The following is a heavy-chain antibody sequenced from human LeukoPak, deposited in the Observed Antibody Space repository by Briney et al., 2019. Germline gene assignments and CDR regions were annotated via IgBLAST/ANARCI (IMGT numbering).Heavy chain of an antibody. D-gene: IGHD3-10*01. Sequence: EASVEVSCKASGYTFTSYYMHWVRQAPGQGLEWMGIINPSGGSTSYAQKFQGRVTMTRDTSTSTVYMELSSLRSEDTAVYYCARAGSDYYYMDVWGKGTTVTISS. V-gene: IGHV1-46*01. CDR2: INPSGGST. CDR3: ARAGSDYYYMDV. J-gene: IGHJ6*03. CDR1: GYTFTSYY.